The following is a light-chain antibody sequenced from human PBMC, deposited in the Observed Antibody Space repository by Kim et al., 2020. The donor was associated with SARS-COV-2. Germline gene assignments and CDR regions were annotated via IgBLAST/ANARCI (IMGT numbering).Light chain of an antibody. CDR3: QEANFFPTT. J-gene: IGKJ5*01. CDR2: AAS. CDR1: RSISTW. V-gene: IGKV1-12*01. Sequence: ASVGRRVTFPCRACRSISTWLAWYPPKPGNAPNLLISAASSLQGGVPSRFSGSGSGTDFTLTISNLQPEDFATYYCQEANFFPTTFGQGTRLEIK.